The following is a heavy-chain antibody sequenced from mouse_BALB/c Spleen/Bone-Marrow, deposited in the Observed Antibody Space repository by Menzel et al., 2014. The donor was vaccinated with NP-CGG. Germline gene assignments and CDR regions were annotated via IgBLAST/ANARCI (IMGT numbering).Heavy chain of an antibody. CDR2: SRNKVNDYTT. CDR1: GFTFSDFY. V-gene: IGHV7-1*02. D-gene: IGHD2-1*01. CDR3: ARAVYGNFDY. Sequence: EVKVVESGGGLVQPGGSLRLSCAPSGFTFSDFYMEWVRQPPGKRLEWIAASRNKVNDYTTEYSASVKGRFIVSRDTSQSILSLQMNALRAEDTAIYYCARAVYGNFDYWGQGTTLTVSS. J-gene: IGHJ2*01.